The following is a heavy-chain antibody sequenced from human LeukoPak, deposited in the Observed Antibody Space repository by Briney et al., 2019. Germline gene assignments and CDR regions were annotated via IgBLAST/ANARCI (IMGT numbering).Heavy chain of an antibody. CDR3: ARAPGEAEYSGSDFDY. CDR1: GYTFTSYY. V-gene: IGHV1-46*01. CDR2: INPSGGST. D-gene: IGHD1-26*01. Sequence: ASVKVSCKASGYTFTSYYMHWVRQAPGQGLKWMGIINPSGGSTSYAQKFQGRVTMTRDTSTSTVYMELSSLRSEDTAVYYCARAPGEAEYSGSDFDYWGQGTLVTVSS. J-gene: IGHJ4*02.